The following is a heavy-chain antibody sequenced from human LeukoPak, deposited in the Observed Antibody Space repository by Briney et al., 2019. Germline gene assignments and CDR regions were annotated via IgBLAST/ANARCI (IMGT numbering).Heavy chain of an antibody. V-gene: IGHV1-18*01. D-gene: IGHD3-9*01. CDR1: GYTFTSYG. CDR3: ARNVLRYFDWLPRQDY. CDR2: ISAYNGNT. J-gene: IGHJ4*02. Sequence: ASVKVSCKASGYTFTSYGISWVRQAPGQGLEWMGWISAYNGNTNYAQKLQGRVTMTTDTSTSTAYMELRSLRSDDTAVYYCARNVLRYFDWLPRQDYWGQGTLVTVSP.